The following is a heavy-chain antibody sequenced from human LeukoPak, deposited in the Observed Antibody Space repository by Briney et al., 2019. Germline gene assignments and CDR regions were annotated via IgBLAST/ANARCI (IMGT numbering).Heavy chain of an antibody. CDR3: AKVGAYGDYARHDY. D-gene: IGHD4-17*01. CDR2: IYYSGST. CDR1: GGSISGYY. V-gene: IGHV4-59*08. J-gene: IGHJ4*02. Sequence: SETLSLTCTVSGGSISGYYWNWIRQPPGKGLEWIGYIYYSGSTNYNPSLKSRVTISVDTSKNQFSLKLTSVTAADTAVYYCAKVGAYGDYARHDYWGQGTLVTVSS.